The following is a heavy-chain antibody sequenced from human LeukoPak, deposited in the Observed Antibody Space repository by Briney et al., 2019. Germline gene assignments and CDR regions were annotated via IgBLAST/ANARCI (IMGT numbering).Heavy chain of an antibody. Sequence: SETLSLTCTVSGGSISSGGYYWSWIRQPPGKGLEWIGYIYYSGSTYYNPSLKSRVTISVDTSKNQFSLKLSSVTAADTAVYYCARVRYCSGGSCYHGYYYGMDVWGQGTTVTVSS. CDR1: GGSISSGGYY. V-gene: IGHV4-30-4*01. J-gene: IGHJ6*02. CDR3: ARVRYCSGGSCYHGYYYGMDV. D-gene: IGHD2-15*01. CDR2: IYYSGST.